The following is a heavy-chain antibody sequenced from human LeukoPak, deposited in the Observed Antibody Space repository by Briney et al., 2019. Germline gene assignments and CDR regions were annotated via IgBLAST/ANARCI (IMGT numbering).Heavy chain of an antibody. CDR2: IWYDGSNK. D-gene: IGHD3/OR15-3a*01. V-gene: IGHV3-33*01. Sequence: PGRSLRLSCAASGFTFSSYGMHWVRQAPGKGLEWVAVIWYDGSNKYYADSVKGQFTISRDNSKNTLYLQMNSLRAEDTAVYYCARERTSAPGFDYWGQGTLVTVSS. CDR1: GFTFSSYG. CDR3: ARERTSAPGFDY. J-gene: IGHJ4*02.